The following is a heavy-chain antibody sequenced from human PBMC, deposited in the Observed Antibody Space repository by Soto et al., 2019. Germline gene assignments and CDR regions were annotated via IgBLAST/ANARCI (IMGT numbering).Heavy chain of an antibody. CDR2: IYHSGTT. D-gene: IGHD3-10*02. Sequence: SETLSLTCAVSGYSISSGYYWGWIRQPPGKGLEWIGNIYHSGTTYYNPSLKSRVTISVDTSKNQFSLELSSVTAADTAVYYCACSILAYHFDYWGQGTLVTVS. CDR1: GYSISSGYY. J-gene: IGHJ4*02. CDR3: ACSILAYHFDY. V-gene: IGHV4-38-2*01.